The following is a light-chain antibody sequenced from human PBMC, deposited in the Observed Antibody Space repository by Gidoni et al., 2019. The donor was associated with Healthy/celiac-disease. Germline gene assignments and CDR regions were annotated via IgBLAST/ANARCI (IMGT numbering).Light chain of an antibody. CDR1: QSVSSN. Sequence: ERVLTQSPATLSVSPGERATLSCRASQSVSSNLAWYQQKPGQAPRLLIYGASTRATGIPARFSGSGSGTAFTLTISSLQSADFAVSYCQQHTNWPPFTFGQGTKLEIK. CDR2: GAS. V-gene: IGKV3-15*01. J-gene: IGKJ2*01. CDR3: QQHTNWPPFT.